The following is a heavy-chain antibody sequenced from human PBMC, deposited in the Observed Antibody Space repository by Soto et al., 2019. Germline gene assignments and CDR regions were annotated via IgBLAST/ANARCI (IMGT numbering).Heavy chain of an antibody. CDR2: ISGRGDGT. D-gene: IGHD3-22*01. V-gene: IGHV3-23*01. CDR1: GFTFNTYT. Sequence: GGSLRLSCSASGFTFNTYTMHWVRQAPGKGLEWVSAISGRGDGTYYAASVKGRFTVSRDNSNLYLQMNSLRVEDTAVYFCAKSTHWGYDSSGSDHWGQGTLVTVSS. CDR3: AKSTHWGYDSSGSDH. J-gene: IGHJ5*02.